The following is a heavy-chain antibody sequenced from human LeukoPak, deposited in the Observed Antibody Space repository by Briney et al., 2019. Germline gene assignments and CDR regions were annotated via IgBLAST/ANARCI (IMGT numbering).Heavy chain of an antibody. CDR1: GFTFSSYA. V-gene: IGHV3-23*01. CDR2: ISGSGGST. D-gene: IGHD6-19*01. CDR3: AKGKDDSSGGYFFY. Sequence: GGSLRLSCAASGFTFSSYAMNWVRQAPGKGLEWVSAISGSGGSTYYADSVKGRFTISRDNSRNTLYLKMGSLRADDTAVYYCAKGKDDSSGGYFFYWGQGTLVTVSS. J-gene: IGHJ4*02.